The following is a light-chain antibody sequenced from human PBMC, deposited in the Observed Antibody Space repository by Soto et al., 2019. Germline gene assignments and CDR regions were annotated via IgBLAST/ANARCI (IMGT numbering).Light chain of an antibody. Sequence: DIVMTQSPLSLPVTPGEPASISCRSSQSLLHSNGYNYLDWYLQKPVQSPQLLIYLGSNRASGVPDRFSGSGSGTAFTLKISRVEAEDVGVYYCMQALQTPITFGQGTRLEIK. CDR3: MQALQTPIT. V-gene: IGKV2-28*01. CDR2: LGS. J-gene: IGKJ5*01. CDR1: QSLLHSNGYNY.